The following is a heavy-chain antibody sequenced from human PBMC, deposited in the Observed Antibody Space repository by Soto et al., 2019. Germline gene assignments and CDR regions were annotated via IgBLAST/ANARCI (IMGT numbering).Heavy chain of an antibody. V-gene: IGHV3-43*01. CDR3: AKAPKRYSNYHYGMDV. J-gene: IGHJ6*02. CDR1: GFTFHDYT. D-gene: IGHD4-4*01. Sequence: PGGSLRLSCVASGFTFHDYTMHWGRQAPGKGLEWVSLIAWDGGRTYYADSVKGRFTISRDISKNSLYLQVNSLTTEDTAFYYCAKAPKRYSNYHYGMDVWGQGTTVTVS. CDR2: IAWDGGRT.